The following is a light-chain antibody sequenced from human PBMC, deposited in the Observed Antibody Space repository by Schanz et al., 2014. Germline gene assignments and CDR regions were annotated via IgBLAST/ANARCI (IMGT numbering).Light chain of an antibody. CDR1: QSVSSSY. CDR3: QQSYSTPAWT. CDR2: AAS. Sequence: TQSPGTLSLSPGERATLSCRASQSVSSSYLAWYQQKPGKVPKLLIYAASTLQSGVPSRFSASGSGTDFTLTISSLQPEDFATYYCQQSYSTPAWTFGQGTKVEIK. J-gene: IGKJ1*01. V-gene: IGKV1-39*01.